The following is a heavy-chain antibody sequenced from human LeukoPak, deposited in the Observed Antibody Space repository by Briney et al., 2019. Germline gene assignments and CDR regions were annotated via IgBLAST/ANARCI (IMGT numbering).Heavy chain of an antibody. D-gene: IGHD6-13*01. CDR2: IRSKAYGGTT. Sequence: GRSLKLSCTASGFTFGDYAMSWVRQAPGKGLEWVGFIRSKAYGGTTEYAASVKGRFTISRDDSKSIAYLQMNSLKTEDTAVYYCTRDAPLYSSSWTYYYYYYMDVWGKGTTVTASS. J-gene: IGHJ6*03. CDR1: GFTFGDYA. V-gene: IGHV3-49*04. CDR3: TRDAPLYSSSWTYYYYYYMDV.